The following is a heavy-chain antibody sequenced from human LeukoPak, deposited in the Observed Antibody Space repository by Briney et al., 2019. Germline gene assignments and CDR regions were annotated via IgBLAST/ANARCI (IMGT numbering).Heavy chain of an antibody. D-gene: IGHD2-21*02. J-gene: IGHJ3*02. V-gene: IGHV1-8*02. CDR3: ARGRHIVVVTAMDDAFDI. CDR2: INPNSGNT. CDR1: GYTFTGYY. Sequence: ASVKVPCKASGYTFTGYYMHWVRQAPGQGLEWMGWINPNSGNTGYAQKFQGRVTMTRNTSISTAYMELSSLRSEDTAVYYCARGRHIVVVTAMDDAFDIWGQGTMVTVSS.